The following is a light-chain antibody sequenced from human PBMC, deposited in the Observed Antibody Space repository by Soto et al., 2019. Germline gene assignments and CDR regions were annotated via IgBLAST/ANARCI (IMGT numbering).Light chain of an antibody. CDR1: QRVNDN. Sequence: IVMTQSQATLSVYPGERATLSCRASQRVNDNLACYQQKPCQAPRLLIYGASTRDTGIPARFSGSGSGTEFTLTISSLQSEDCALYYFQESNNLPYTFGQGTKLEIK. J-gene: IGKJ2*01. V-gene: IGKV3-15*01. CDR3: QESNNLPYT. CDR2: GAS.